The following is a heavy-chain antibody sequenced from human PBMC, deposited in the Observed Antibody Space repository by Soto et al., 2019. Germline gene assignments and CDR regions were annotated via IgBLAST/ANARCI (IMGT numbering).Heavy chain of an antibody. V-gene: IGHV4-4*02. CDR2: IYHSGST. J-gene: IGHJ6*02. CDR1: GGSISSSNW. Sequence: QVQLQESGPGLVKPSGTLSLTCAVSGGSISSSNWWSWVRQPPGKGLEWIGEIYHSGSTNYNPSLKSRVIISVDKSKKLFSLKLSSVTAADTAVYYCARQLIAVAGTSQTHYYYYGMDVWGQGTTVTVSS. CDR3: ARQLIAVAGTSQTHYYYYGMDV. D-gene: IGHD6-19*01.